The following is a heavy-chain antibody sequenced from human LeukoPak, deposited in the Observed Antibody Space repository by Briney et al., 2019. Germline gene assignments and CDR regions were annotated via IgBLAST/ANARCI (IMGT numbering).Heavy chain of an antibody. CDR2: ISSNGGST. CDR3: ARDLKGYGNYYMDV. D-gene: IGHD3-16*01. Sequence: GGSLRLSCAASGFPFSNYAMHWVHQAPGKGLEYVSAISSNGGSTYYANSVKGRFTISRDNSKNTLYLQMGSLRAEDMAVYYCARDLKGYGNYYMDVWGKGTTVTVSS. CDR1: GFPFSNYA. V-gene: IGHV3-64*01. J-gene: IGHJ6*03.